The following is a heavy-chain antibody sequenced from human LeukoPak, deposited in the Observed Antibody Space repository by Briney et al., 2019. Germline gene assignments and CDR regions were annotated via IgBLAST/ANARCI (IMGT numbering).Heavy chain of an antibody. Sequence: ASVKVSCKASGYTFTSYAMHWVRQAPGQRLEWMGWINAGNGNTKYSQKFQGRVTITRDTSASTAYMELSSLRSEDTAVYYCATQILRPHITMVRGVPDYWGQGTLVTVSS. V-gene: IGHV1-3*01. J-gene: IGHJ4*02. CDR2: INAGNGNT. CDR3: ATQILRPHITMVRGVPDY. D-gene: IGHD3-10*01. CDR1: GYTFTSYA.